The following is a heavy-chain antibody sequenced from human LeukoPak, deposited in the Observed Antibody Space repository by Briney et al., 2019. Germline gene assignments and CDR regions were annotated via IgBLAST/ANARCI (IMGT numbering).Heavy chain of an antibody. Sequence: GGSLRLSCAASGFTFDDYGMSWVRQAPGKGLEWVSGINWNGGSTGYADSVKGRFTISRDNAKNSLYLQMNSLRAEDTALYYCARGTLRAAATDFDYWGQGTLVTVSS. J-gene: IGHJ4*02. CDR3: ARGTLRAAATDFDY. D-gene: IGHD6-13*01. CDR2: INWNGGST. V-gene: IGHV3-20*04. CDR1: GFTFDDYG.